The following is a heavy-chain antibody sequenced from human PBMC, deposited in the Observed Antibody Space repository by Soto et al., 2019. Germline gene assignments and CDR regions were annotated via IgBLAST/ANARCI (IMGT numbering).Heavy chain of an antibody. CDR3: ARMASAGTLNWFDP. V-gene: IGHV1-8*02. Sequence: QVQLVQSGAEVKEPGASVRVSCKASGYTFISYDISWVRQATGQGLEWMGWMNPGSGKTGYANKFQGRGTMTRDASTSTAHLELSRLTSEQTAVYYCARMASAGTLNWFDPWGQGTLVTVSS. CDR1: GYTFISYD. J-gene: IGHJ5*02. D-gene: IGHD6-13*01. CDR2: MNPGSGKT.